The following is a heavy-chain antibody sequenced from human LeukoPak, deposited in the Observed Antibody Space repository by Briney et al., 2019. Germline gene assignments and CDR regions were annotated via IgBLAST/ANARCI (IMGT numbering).Heavy chain of an antibody. Sequence: PGGSLRLSCAASGFTFSSYNMNWVRQAPGKGLEWVSSISSTSSYINYADSVKGRFTISRDKDKNSLYLQMNSLRAEDTAVYYCARVTLTGYYAFDYWGQGTLVTVSS. CDR3: ARVTLTGYYAFDY. D-gene: IGHD3-9*01. CDR1: GFTFSSYN. CDR2: ISSTSSYI. J-gene: IGHJ4*02. V-gene: IGHV3-21*01.